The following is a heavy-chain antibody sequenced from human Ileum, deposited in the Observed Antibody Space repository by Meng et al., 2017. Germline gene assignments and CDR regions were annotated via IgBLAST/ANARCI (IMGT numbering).Heavy chain of an antibody. J-gene: IGHJ4*02. CDR3: TRDQTSNGWGSFDS. V-gene: IGHV4-61*01. D-gene: IGHD7-27*01. Sequence: QVERQESGSGLVWPFEPLSLTCSVSGDSVISGSYYWNWIRQSAGKGLEWIGYINYSGTAYYNASLGSRVSMSIDTSKNQFSLKLTSVTAADTAVYYCTRDQTSNGWGSFDSWGQGTLVTVSS. CDR2: INYSGTA. CDR1: GDSVISGSYY.